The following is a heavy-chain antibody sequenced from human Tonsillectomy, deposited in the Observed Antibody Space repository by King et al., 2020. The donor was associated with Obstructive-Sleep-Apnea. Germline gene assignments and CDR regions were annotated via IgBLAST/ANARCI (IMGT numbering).Heavy chain of an antibody. CDR3: ARAGAYDY. J-gene: IGHJ4*02. CDR2: ISSISSTI. CDR1: GFTFSTYS. Sequence: VQLVESGGGLVQPGGSLRLSCAASGFTFSTYSMNWVRQAPGKGLEWVSYISSISSTIYYADSVKGRFTISRDNAKNSLYLQMNSLRAEDTAVYYCARAGAYDYWGQGTLVTVSS. V-gene: IGHV3-48*04.